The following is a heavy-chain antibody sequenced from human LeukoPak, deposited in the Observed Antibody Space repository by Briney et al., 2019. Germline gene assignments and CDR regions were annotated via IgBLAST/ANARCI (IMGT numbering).Heavy chain of an antibody. D-gene: IGHD3-22*01. CDR3: ARDERYDSSGYPFDY. Sequence: ASVKVSCKASGYTFTGYYMQWVRQAPGQGLEWMGWINPNSGGTNYAQKFQGRVTMTRDTSISTAYMELSRLRSDDTAVYYCARDERYDSSGYPFDYWGQGTLVTVSS. CDR1: GYTFTGYY. V-gene: IGHV1-2*02. J-gene: IGHJ4*02. CDR2: INPNSGGT.